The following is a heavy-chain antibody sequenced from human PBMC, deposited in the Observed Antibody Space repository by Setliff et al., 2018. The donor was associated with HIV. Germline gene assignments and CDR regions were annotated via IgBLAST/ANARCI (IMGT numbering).Heavy chain of an antibody. Sequence: SETLSLTCTVSGGSISIISYYWGWIRQPPGRGMEWIGEIDHSGRSNYNPSLKSRVLMAIDASKSQISLNLTSISAADTAVYYCAKCSGRFGVVTWFDSWGHGMLVTVPQ. J-gene: IGHJ5*01. D-gene: IGHD3-10*02. V-gene: IGHV4-39*01. CDR1: GGSISIISYY. CDR3: AKCSGRFGVVTWFDS. CDR2: IDHSGRS.